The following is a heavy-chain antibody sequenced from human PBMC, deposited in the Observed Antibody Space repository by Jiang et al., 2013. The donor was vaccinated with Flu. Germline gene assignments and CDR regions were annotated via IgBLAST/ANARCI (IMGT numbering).Heavy chain of an antibody. CDR2: INHSGST. D-gene: IGHD5-18*01. CDR3: ARSAWIQLWLRDGGFDY. Sequence: LLKPSETLSLTCAVYGGSFSGYYWSWIRQPPGKGLEWIGEINHSGSTNYNPSLKSRVTISVDTSKNQFSLKLSSVTAADTAVYYCARSAWIQLWLRDGGFDYWGQGTLVTVSS. V-gene: IGHV4-34*01. J-gene: IGHJ4*02. CDR1: GGSFSGYY.